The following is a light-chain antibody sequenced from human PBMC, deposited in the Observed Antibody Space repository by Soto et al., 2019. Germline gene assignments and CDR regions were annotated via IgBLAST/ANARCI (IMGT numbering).Light chain of an antibody. CDR1: SSDVGGYDF. Sequence: QSALAQPASVSGSPGESISISCTGTSSDVGGYDFVSWYQQAPGKAPKLIISEVNNRPSGVSSRFYGSKSGNTASLTISGLQGEDEGEYHCSSYTSNNTLYVFGSGTKV. V-gene: IGLV2-14*01. J-gene: IGLJ1*01. CDR3: SSYTSNNTLYV. CDR2: EVN.